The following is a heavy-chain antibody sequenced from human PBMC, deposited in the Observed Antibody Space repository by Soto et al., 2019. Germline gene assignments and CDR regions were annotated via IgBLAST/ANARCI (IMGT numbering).Heavy chain of an antibody. CDR3: TTNYYDSSGYSYYYNYYGMDV. Sequence: PGGSLRLSCAASGFTFSNAWMNWVRQAPGKGPEWVGRIKSKTDGGTTDYAAPAKGRFTISRDDSKNTLYLQMNSLKTEDTAVYYCTTNYYDSSGYSYYYNYYGMDVWGQGTTVTVSS. D-gene: IGHD3-22*01. CDR1: GFTFSNAW. CDR2: IKSKTDGGTT. J-gene: IGHJ6*02. V-gene: IGHV3-15*07.